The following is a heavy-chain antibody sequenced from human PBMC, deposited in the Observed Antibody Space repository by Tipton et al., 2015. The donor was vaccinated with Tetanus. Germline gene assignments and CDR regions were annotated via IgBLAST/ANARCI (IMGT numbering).Heavy chain of an antibody. CDR2: ISGSSSYI. CDR3: ARPRTGQWLVDNFDS. J-gene: IGHJ4*02. CDR1: GFTFSDFY. V-gene: IGHV3-11*06. Sequence: AASGFTFSDFYMAWIRQAPGEGLEWVAYISGSSSYINYADSVRGRFTISRDNAKNSVFLQMSSLRAEDTAVYYCARPRTGQWLVDNFDSWGQGTLVTVSS. D-gene: IGHD6-19*01.